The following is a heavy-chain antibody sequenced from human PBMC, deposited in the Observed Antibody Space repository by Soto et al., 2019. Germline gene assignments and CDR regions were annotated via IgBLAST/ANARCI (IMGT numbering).Heavy chain of an antibody. CDR2: IYYSGST. V-gene: IGHV4-39*01. D-gene: IGHD3-3*01. CDR1: GGSISSSSYY. J-gene: IGHJ3*02. Sequence: SETLSLTCTVSGGSISSSSYYWGWIRQPPGKGLEWIGSIYYSGSTYYNPSLKSRVTISVDTSKNQFSLKLSSVTAADTAVYYCARLDDDFWSGYYRDDAFDIWGQGTMVTVSS. CDR3: ARLDDDFWSGYYRDDAFDI.